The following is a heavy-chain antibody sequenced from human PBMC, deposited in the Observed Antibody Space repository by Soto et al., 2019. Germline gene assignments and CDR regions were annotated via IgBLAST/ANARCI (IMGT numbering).Heavy chain of an antibody. CDR1: GGTFSSYA. Sequence: QVQLVQSGAEVKKPGSSVKVSCKASGGTFSSYAISWVRQAPGQGLEWMGGIIPIFGTANYAQKFQGRVTITADESTSTAYMELSSLRSEDTAVYYCARDRVSSGYYYVGAFYIWGQGTMVTVAS. D-gene: IGHD3-22*01. V-gene: IGHV1-69*01. CDR3: ARDRVSSGYYYVGAFYI. J-gene: IGHJ3*02. CDR2: IIPIFGTA.